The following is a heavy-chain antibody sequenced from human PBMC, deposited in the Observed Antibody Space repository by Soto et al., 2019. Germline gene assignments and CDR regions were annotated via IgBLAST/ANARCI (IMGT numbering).Heavy chain of an antibody. CDR2: IHHSGST. J-gene: IGHJ4*02. CDR3: ARGVDSWSGNQF. D-gene: IGHD3-3*01. CDR1: CGSFDVYY. Sequence: SETLSLTCALYCGSFDVYYWGWIRQSPGKGLGWVGEIHHSGSTKYNTSLKTRVSLPVDTSTKQFSLKLTSLAAGDRGVYYCARGVDSWSGNQFWGQGTPVTVSS. V-gene: IGHV4-34*01.